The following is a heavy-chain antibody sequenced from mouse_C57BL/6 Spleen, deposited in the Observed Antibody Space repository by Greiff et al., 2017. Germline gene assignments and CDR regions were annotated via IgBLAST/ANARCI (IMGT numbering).Heavy chain of an antibody. J-gene: IGHJ4*01. CDR3: APSVAMDY. CDR1: GYAFSSSR. Sequence: QVQLQQSGPELVKPGASVKISCKASGYAFSSSRMNWVKQRPGKGLEWIGRLYPGDGDTNYNGKFKGKATLTVDKSSSTAYMQLSSLTSEDSAVXICAPSVAMDYWGQGTSVTVSS. CDR2: LYPGDGDT. V-gene: IGHV1-82*01.